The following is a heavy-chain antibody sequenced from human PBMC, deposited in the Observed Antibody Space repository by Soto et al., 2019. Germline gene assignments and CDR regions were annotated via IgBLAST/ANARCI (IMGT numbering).Heavy chain of an antibody. Sequence: QVQLQESGPGLVKPSGTLSLTCAVSGDSISSNNWWSWVRQPPGKGLEWIGENYHSGSTNYNPSLKIRVTISVDKSKHQFSLKLSSVTVADTAVYSCAGGYSNGWDRLDYWGQGTLVTVSS. D-gene: IGHD4-4*01. CDR2: NYHSGST. CDR3: AGGYSNGWDRLDY. J-gene: IGHJ4*02. CDR1: GDSISSNNW. V-gene: IGHV4-4*02.